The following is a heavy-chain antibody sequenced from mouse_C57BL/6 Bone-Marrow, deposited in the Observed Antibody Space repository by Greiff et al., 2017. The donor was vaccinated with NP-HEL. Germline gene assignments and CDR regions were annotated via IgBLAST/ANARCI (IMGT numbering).Heavy chain of an antibody. Sequence: QVQLQQSGAELARPGASVKLSCKASGYTFTSYGISWVKQRTGQGLEWIGELYPRSGNTYYNEKFKGKATLTADKSSSTAYMELRSLTSEDYAVYYCGRCDYYTLYYYAMDDWGQGTSVTVSS. CDR2: LYPRSGNT. V-gene: IGHV1-81*01. D-gene: IGHD2-12*01. CDR1: GYTFTSYG. J-gene: IGHJ4*01. CDR3: GRCDYYTLYYYAMDD.